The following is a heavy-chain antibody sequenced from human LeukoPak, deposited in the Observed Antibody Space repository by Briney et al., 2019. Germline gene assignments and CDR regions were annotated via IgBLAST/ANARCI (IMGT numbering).Heavy chain of an antibody. Sequence: SETLSLTCTVSGASISTSRDYWGWIRQPPGKGLEWIGSIYYIGDTYYNPSLKSRVTMSVDTSKNQFSLKLSSVTAADTAVYYCARDWWLRGVPANWFDPWGQGTLVTVSS. CDR3: ARDWWLRGVPANWFDP. D-gene: IGHD5-12*01. V-gene: IGHV4-39*07. CDR1: GASISTSRDY. J-gene: IGHJ5*02. CDR2: IYYIGDT.